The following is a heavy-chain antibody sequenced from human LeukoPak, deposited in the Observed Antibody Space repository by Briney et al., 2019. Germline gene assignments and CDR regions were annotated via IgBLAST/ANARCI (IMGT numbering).Heavy chain of an antibody. CDR2: IWFDGSDK. CDR3: ARYRAAPNYFDF. D-gene: IGHD6-13*01. V-gene: IGHV3-33*08. CDR1: GFAFSNYG. Sequence: GGTLRLSCTASGFAFSNYGMHWVRQAPGKGLEWVAVIWFDGSDKYYVDSGKGRFTISRDKSKNTLSLQMNSLRAEDTGVYYCARYRAAPNYFDFWGQGTLVTVSS. J-gene: IGHJ4*02.